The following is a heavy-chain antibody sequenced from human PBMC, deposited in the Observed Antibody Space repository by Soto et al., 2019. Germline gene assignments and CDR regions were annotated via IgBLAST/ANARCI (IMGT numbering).Heavy chain of an antibody. J-gene: IGHJ4*02. CDR2: INHSGST. D-gene: IGHD2-15*01. V-gene: IGHV4-34*01. CDR3: ARGQVVVVAATWYYFDY. Sequence: SETLSLTCAVYGGSFSGYYWSWIRQPPGKGLEWIGEINHSGSTNYNPSLKSRVTISVDTSKNQFSLKLSSVTAADTAVYYCARGQVVVVAATWYYFDYWGQGTLVTVS. CDR1: GGSFSGYY.